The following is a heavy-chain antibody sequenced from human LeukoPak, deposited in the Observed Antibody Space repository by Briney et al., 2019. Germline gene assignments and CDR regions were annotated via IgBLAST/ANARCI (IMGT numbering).Heavy chain of an antibody. CDR3: AREKIGGWYYYFDY. D-gene: IGHD6-19*01. Sequence: SETLSLTCTVSGVSISSYYWSWIRQPAGKGLEWIGRIYTSGSTNYNPSLKSRVTMSVDTSKNQFSLKLRSVTAADTAVYYCAREKIGGWYYYFDYWGQGTLVTVSS. V-gene: IGHV4-4*07. CDR1: GVSISSYY. J-gene: IGHJ4*02. CDR2: IYTSGST.